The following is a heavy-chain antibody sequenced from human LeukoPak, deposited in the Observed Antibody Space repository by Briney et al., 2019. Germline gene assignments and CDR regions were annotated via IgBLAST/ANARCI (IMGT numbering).Heavy chain of an antibody. Sequence: ASVNVSCKASGYTFTSYDINWVRQATGQGLEWMGWMNPNSGNTGYAQKFQDRVTMTRNTSISTAYMELSSLRSEDTAVYYCARDFFNYYDKGTWGQGTLVTVFS. D-gene: IGHD3-22*01. CDR2: MNPNSGNT. CDR3: ARDFFNYYDKGT. J-gene: IGHJ5*02. V-gene: IGHV1-8*01. CDR1: GYTFTSYD.